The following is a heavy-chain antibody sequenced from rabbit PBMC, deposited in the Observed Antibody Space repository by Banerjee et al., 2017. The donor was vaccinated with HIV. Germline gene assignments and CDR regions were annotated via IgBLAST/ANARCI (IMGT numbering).Heavy chain of an antibody. D-gene: IGHD8-1*01. Sequence: QEQLEESGGDLVKPEGSLTLTCTASGIDFSSYYYMCWVRQAPGKGLEWIACIYAGRSGTTYYASWAKGRFTISKTSSTTVTLQMTSLTAADTATYFCARNGAGSNYAFKLWGPGTLVTVS. CDR3: ARNGAGSNYAFKL. CDR1: GIDFSSYYY. J-gene: IGHJ4*01. V-gene: IGHV1S45*01. CDR2: IYAGRSGTT.